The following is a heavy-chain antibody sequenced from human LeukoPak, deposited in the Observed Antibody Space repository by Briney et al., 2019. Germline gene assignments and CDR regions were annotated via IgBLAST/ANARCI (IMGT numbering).Heavy chain of an antibody. D-gene: IGHD2-2*01. CDR3: AKDSRQYCSSTSCSHYFDY. J-gene: IGHJ4*02. CDR1: GFTFSSYA. Sequence: PGGSLRLSCAASGFTFSSYAMSWVRPAPGQGLEWISAISGGGGVTYYADSVKGRFSISRDNSKNTLYLQMHSLRAEDTAVYYCAKDSRQYCSSTSCSHYFDYWGQGTLVTVSS. V-gene: IGHV3-23*01. CDR2: ISGGGGVT.